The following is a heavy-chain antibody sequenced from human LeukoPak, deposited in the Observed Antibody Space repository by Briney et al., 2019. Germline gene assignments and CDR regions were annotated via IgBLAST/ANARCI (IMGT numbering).Heavy chain of an antibody. CDR1: GGSISSYY. J-gene: IGHJ3*02. Sequence: SETLSLTCTVSGGSISSYYWSWIRQPPGKGLEWIGYIYYSGSTNYNPSLKSRVTISVDTSKNQFSLKLSSVTAADTAVYYCARDLEGITGTTGAFDIWGQGTMVTVSS. D-gene: IGHD1-7*01. CDR2: IYYSGST. V-gene: IGHV4-59*12. CDR3: ARDLEGITGTTGAFDI.